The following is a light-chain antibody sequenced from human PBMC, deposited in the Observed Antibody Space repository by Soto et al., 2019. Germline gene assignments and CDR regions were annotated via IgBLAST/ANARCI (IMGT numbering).Light chain of an antibody. CDR1: QGISNY. CDR2: AAS. J-gene: IGKJ1*01. CDR3: QKYNSAPRT. Sequence: DIQMTQSPSSLSASVGDRVTITCRASQGISNYLAWYQQKPGKDHKLLIYAASTLQSGVPSRFSGSGTGTNFTLTISSLQPEDVATYYCQKYNSAPRTFGQGTKVDIK. V-gene: IGKV1-27*01.